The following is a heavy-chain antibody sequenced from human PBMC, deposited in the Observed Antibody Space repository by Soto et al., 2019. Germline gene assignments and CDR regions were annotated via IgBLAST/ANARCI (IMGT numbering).Heavy chain of an antibody. V-gene: IGHV1-2*04. CDR1: GYTFTGYY. CDR2: INPNSGGT. CDR3: ARDASGGYCCGDCYFPYYYYGMDV. J-gene: IGHJ6*02. D-gene: IGHD2-21*02. Sequence: ASVKVSCKASGYTFTGYYMHWVRQAPGRGLEWMGWINPNSGGTNYAQKFQGWVTMTRDTSISTAYMELSRLRSDDTAVYYCARDASGGYCCGDCYFPYYYYGMDVCGQGTTVTVSS.